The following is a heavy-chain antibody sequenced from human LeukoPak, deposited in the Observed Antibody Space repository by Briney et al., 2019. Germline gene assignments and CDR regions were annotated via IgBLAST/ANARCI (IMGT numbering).Heavy chain of an antibody. CDR2: ISWNSGSI. Sequence: PGRSLRLSCAASGFTFDDYAMHWVRQAPGKGLEWVSGISWNSGSIGYADSVKGRFTISRDNAKNSLYLQMNSLRAEDMALYYCAKGKRGDYLVGGFDYWGQGTLVTVSS. CDR1: GFTFDDYA. D-gene: IGHD2-21*02. J-gene: IGHJ4*02. V-gene: IGHV3-9*03. CDR3: AKGKRGDYLVGGFDY.